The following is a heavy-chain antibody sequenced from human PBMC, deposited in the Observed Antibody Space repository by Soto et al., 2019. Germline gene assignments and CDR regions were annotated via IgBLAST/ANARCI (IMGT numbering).Heavy chain of an antibody. D-gene: IGHD1-20*01. J-gene: IGHJ6*02. CDR2: ISAYNGNT. CDR1: GYTFTSYG. Sequence: ASVKVSCKACGYTFTSYGISGVRQAPGQGLEWMGWISAYNGNTNYAQKLQGRVTMTTDTSTSTAYMELRSLRSDDTAVYYCARSKGWYNREGMDVWGQGTTVTVSS. CDR3: ARSKGWYNREGMDV. V-gene: IGHV1-18*04.